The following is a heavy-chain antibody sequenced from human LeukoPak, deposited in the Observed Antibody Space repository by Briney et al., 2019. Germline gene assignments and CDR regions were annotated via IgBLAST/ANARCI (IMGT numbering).Heavy chain of an antibody. CDR1: GFTFDHYG. D-gene: IGHD4-11*01. CDR3: AKDAQRGFDYSNSLES. CDR2: IWHDGSSQ. J-gene: IGHJ5*01. V-gene: IGHV3-33*06. Sequence: PGRSLRLSCVASGFTFDHYGMHWVRQAPGKGLEWVSVIWHDGSSQYYADSVKVRFTISRDNSMNTLYLQMNSLRAEDTAVYYCAKDAQRGFDYSNSLESWGQGTLVTVSS.